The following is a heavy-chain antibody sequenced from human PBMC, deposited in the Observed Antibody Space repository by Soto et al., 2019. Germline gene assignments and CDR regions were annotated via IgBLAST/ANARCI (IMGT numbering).Heavy chain of an antibody. J-gene: IGHJ4*02. CDR3: ARDFRGYYDSSGYYFDY. Sequence: GGSLRLSCAASGFTFSSYSMNWVRQAPGKGLEWVSSISSSSSYIYYADSVKGRFTISRDNAKNSLYLQMNSLRAEDTAVYYCARDFRGYYDSSGYYFDYWGQGTLVTVSS. V-gene: IGHV3-21*01. CDR1: GFTFSSYS. CDR2: ISSSSSYI. D-gene: IGHD3-22*01.